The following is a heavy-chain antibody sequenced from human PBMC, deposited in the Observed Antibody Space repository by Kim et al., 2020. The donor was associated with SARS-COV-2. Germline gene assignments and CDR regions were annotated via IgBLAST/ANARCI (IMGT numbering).Heavy chain of an antibody. CDR3: VKDGTKASLRIFGVAHGFDY. CDR2: ISSNGGST. D-gene: IGHD3-3*01. Sequence: GGSLRLSCSASGFTFSSYAMHWVRQAPGKGLEYVSAISSNGGSTYYADSVKGRFTISRDNSKNTLYLQMSSLRAEDTAVYYCVKDGTKASLRIFGVAHGFDYWGQGTLVTVSS. CDR1: GFTFSSYA. J-gene: IGHJ4*02. V-gene: IGHV3-64D*09.